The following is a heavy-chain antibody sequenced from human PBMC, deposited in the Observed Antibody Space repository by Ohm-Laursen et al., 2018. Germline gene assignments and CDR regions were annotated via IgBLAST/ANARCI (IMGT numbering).Heavy chain of an antibody. V-gene: IGHV3-11*01. CDR1: GFTFSDYY. Sequence: SLRLSCAASGFTFSDYYMSWIRQAPGKGLEWASYISSSGSTIYYADSVKGRFTISRDNAKNSLYLQMNSLRAEDTAVYYCAKDKVIVVPTPSYYFDYWGQGTLVTVSS. CDR2: ISSSGSTI. CDR3: AKDKVIVVPTPSYYFDY. J-gene: IGHJ4*02. D-gene: IGHD2-2*01.